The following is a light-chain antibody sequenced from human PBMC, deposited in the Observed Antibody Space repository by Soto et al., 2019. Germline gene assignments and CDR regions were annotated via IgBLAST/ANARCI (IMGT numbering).Light chain of an antibody. CDR1: QSISSW. J-gene: IGKJ5*01. V-gene: IGKV1-5*01. CDR2: AAS. Sequence: DIQMTQSPSNLSASLGDSFTITCRASQSISSWLAWYQQKPGTAPHLLIYAASSFESGAPSRFSGSGSGTEFTLTISRLQPDDFATYYCQQYNSYSTFGQGTRLEIK. CDR3: QQYNSYST.